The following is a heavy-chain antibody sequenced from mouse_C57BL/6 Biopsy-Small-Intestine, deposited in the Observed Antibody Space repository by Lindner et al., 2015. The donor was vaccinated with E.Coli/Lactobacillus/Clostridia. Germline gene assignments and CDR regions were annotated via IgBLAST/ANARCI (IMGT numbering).Heavy chain of an antibody. Sequence: VQLQESGPELVKPGASVKISCKASGYSFTNFFMNWVKQSHGRSLEWIGRLNPSNGDTTYNQKFNGKATLTVDKSLSTAYMQLNSLTSEDSAVFYCARSLYSNYPNYYPLDYWGQGTSVTVSP. V-gene: IGHV1-37*01. CDR1: GYSFTNFF. CDR2: LNPSNGDT. CDR3: ARSLYSNYPNYYPLDY. D-gene: IGHD2-5*01. J-gene: IGHJ4*01.